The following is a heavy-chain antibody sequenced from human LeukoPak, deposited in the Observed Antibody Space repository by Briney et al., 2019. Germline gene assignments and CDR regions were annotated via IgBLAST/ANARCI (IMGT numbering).Heavy chain of an antibody. J-gene: IGHJ4*02. Sequence: ASVRVSCKAYGYTFTSYGINWVRQAPGQGLEWMGWISSYNANTYYDQKVQGRVTMTTDTATSTAYMELRSLRSDDTAVYYCARDFSTRFRDTSGYSSFDYWGQGTLVTVSS. CDR3: ARDFSTRFRDTSGYSSFDY. CDR1: GYTFTSYG. CDR2: ISSYNANT. D-gene: IGHD3-22*01. V-gene: IGHV1-18*01.